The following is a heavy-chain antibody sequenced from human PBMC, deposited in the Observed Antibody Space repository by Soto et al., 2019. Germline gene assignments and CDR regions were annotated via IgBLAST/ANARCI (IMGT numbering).Heavy chain of an antibody. V-gene: IGHV1-18*01. CDR1: GYTFSSYG. Sequence: GASVKVSCKASGYTFSSYGISWVRQAPGQGLEWMGWISAYNGHTNYAQKFQGRVTMTTDTSTSKAYMELRSLRSDDTAVYYCARDWVNYDFWSGTSKTGKFDPWGQGTLVTVSS. CDR3: ARDWVNYDFWSGTSKTGKFDP. D-gene: IGHD3-3*01. J-gene: IGHJ5*02. CDR2: ISAYNGHT.